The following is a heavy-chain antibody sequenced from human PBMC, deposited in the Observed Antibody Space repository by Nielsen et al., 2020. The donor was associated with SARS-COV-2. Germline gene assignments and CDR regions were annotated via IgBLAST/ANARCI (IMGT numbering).Heavy chain of an antibody. V-gene: IGHV1-46*01. CDR1: GYTFTNNY. J-gene: IGHJ4*02. D-gene: IGHD3-22*01. CDR2: INPTNGGT. CDR3: ARDSSGIYRRVDY. Sequence: ASVKVSCKASGYTFTNNYMHWVRQAPGQGLEWMGLINPTNGGTTYAQKFQGRVTMTRDTSTSTVYMELSSLRSDDTAVYYCARDSSGIYRRVDYWGQGTLVTVSS.